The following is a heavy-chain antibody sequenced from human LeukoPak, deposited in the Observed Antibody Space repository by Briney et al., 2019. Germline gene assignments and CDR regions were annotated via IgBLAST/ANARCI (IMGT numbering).Heavy chain of an antibody. Sequence: GGSLRLSCAASGFTFSSYSMNWVRQAPGKGLEWVSYISSSSNTIYYADSVKGRFTISRDNAKNSLYLQMNSLRAEDTAVYYCASMTTYCGGDCFFFDYWGQGTLVTVSS. CDR3: ASMTTYCGGDCFFFDY. D-gene: IGHD2-21*02. CDR1: GFTFSSYS. CDR2: ISSSSNTI. V-gene: IGHV3-48*04. J-gene: IGHJ4*02.